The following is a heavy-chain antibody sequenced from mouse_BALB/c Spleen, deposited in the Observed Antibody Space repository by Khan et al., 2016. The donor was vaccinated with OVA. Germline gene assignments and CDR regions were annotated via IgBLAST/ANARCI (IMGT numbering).Heavy chain of an antibody. J-gene: IGHJ3*01. V-gene: IGHV5-6-5*01. Sequence: EVELVESGGGLVQPGGSLKLSCAASGFTFSNYAMSWVRQTPEKRLEWVASVSSGDSTYYPDSVKGRFTISRDNARNILYLQRSCLRSEDTAMYYCAREYWFAYWGQGTLVTVSA. CDR2: VSSGDST. CDR1: GFTFSNYA. D-gene: IGHD2-10*02. CDR3: AREYWFAY.